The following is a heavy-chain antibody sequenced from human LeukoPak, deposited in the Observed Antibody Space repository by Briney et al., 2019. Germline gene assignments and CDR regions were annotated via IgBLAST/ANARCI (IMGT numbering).Heavy chain of an antibody. CDR1: GYTFTGYY. CDR2: INPNSGGT. Sequence: GASVKVSCKASGYTFTGYYMHWVRQAPGQGLEWMGWINPNSGGTNYAQKFQGRVTMTRDTSISTAYMGLSRLRSDDTAVYYCARVKQYQLLAFDPGGQGTLVTVSS. J-gene: IGHJ5*02. V-gene: IGHV1-2*02. D-gene: IGHD2-2*01. CDR3: ARVKQYQLLAFDP.